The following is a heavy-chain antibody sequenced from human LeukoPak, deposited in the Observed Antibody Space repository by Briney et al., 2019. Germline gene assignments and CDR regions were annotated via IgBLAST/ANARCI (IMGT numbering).Heavy chain of an antibody. V-gene: IGHV1-24*01. J-gene: IGHJ4*02. CDR2: FDPEDGET. Sequence: ASVKVSCKVSGYTLTELSMHWVRQAPGKGLEWMGGFDPEDGETIYAQKFQGRVTMIEDTSTDTAYMELSSLRSEDTAVYYCATGRSSWYYRYFDYWGQGTLVTVSS. CDR3: ATGRSSWYYRYFDY. D-gene: IGHD6-13*01. CDR1: GYTLTELS.